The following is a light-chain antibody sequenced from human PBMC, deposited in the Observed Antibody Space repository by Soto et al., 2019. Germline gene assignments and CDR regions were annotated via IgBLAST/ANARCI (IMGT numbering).Light chain of an antibody. CDR3: QQYNNWPRT. Sequence: EILSKQRSGTTALSPGEMANLSCRASQLFSSNLAWYQRRPGQAPRLLIYGSSTRATGIPARFSGSGSGTEFTLTINSLQSEDFAVYYCQQYNNWPRTFGQGTKVDI. CDR1: QLFSSN. CDR2: GSS. J-gene: IGKJ1*01. V-gene: IGKV3-15*01.